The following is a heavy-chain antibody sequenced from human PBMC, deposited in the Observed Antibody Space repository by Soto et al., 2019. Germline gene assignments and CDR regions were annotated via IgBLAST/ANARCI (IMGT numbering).Heavy chain of an antibody. V-gene: IGHV1-18*01. CDR2: ISAYNGNT. J-gene: IGHJ4*02. Sequence: ASVKVSCKASGYTFTSYDINWALQAPGQGLEWMGWISAYNGNTNYAQMLQGRVTMTTDTSTSTVYMELSSLRSEDTAVYYCASGFRLYYFDYRGQRTLVTVSS. CDR1: GYTFTSYD. D-gene: IGHD6-25*01. CDR3: ASGFRLYYFDY.